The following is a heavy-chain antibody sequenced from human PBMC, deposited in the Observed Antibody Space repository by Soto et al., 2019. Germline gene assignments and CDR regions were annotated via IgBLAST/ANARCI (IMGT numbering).Heavy chain of an antibody. D-gene: IGHD3-3*01. J-gene: IGHJ5*02. CDR1: TYSISSGFF. CDR3: ARDPNTLEP. CDR2: IFHTGDT. Sequence: ETLSLTCSVCTYSISSGFFWSWIRKPLGKGLEWIGSIFHTGDTYYNPSLKSRITMSVDTSKNQFSLKLTSLTAADTAVYYCARDPNTLEPWGQGTMVTVS. V-gene: IGHV4-38-2*02.